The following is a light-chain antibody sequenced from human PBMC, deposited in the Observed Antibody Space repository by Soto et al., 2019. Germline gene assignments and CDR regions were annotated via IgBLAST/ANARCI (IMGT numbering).Light chain of an antibody. V-gene: IGKV3D-20*01. CDR3: QQYGSSPWT. CDR1: QSVSSSY. Sequence: EIVLTHSPATLSLSPGERATLSCGASQSVSSSYLAWYQQKPGLAPRLLIYDASSRATGIPDRFSGSGSVTDFTLTISRLEPEDFAVDYCQQYGSSPWTFGQGSMVVIK. CDR2: DAS. J-gene: IGKJ1*01.